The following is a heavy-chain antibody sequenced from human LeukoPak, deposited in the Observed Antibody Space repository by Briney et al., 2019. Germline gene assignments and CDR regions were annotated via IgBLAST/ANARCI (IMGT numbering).Heavy chain of an antibody. Sequence: PSETLSLTCTVSGGPITTYYLSWIRQSAGMGLEWIGRISCSGVITYNPSLKSRVILSLDTSNKHFSLKLISVTAADTAVYYCARDSGTPGEVKFDPWGQGMLVTVSS. CDR2: ISCSGVI. CDR1: GGPITTYY. D-gene: IGHD3-10*01. CDR3: ARDSGTPGEVKFDP. J-gene: IGHJ5*02. V-gene: IGHV4-4*07.